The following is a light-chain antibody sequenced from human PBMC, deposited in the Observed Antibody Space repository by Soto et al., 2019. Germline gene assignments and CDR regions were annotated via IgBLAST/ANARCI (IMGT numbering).Light chain of an antibody. Sequence: QSALTQPPSASGSPGQSVTISCTGTSSDVGKYDYVSWFQHHPGKAPKLIIYEATNRPSGVSDRFSGSKAGNTASLTISGLQADDEAEYFCLSYKTDNTFVFGTGTKVTVL. J-gene: IGLJ1*01. CDR1: SSDVGKYDY. V-gene: IGLV2-8*01. CDR2: EAT. CDR3: LSYKTDNTFV.